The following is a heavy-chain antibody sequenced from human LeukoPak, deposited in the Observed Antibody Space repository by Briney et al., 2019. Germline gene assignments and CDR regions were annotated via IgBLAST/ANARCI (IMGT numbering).Heavy chain of an antibody. Sequence: AESLSLSRAASGFSFGDYSMHWVRRRPRKGLQWVSSINWNGRNVDYEDSVKGRFTISRDKAKNYLHLQMNSLRAEDTAVYYCARVRKQYYYDSSHDRDASDIWGQGTMVIVSS. D-gene: IGHD3-22*01. CDR1: GFSFGDYS. CDR3: ARVRKQYYYDSSHDRDASDI. CDR2: INWNGRNV. V-gene: IGHV3-20*04. J-gene: IGHJ3*02.